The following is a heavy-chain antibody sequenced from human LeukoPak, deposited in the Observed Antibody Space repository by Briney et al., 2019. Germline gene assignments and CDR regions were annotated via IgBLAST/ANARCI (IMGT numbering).Heavy chain of an antibody. V-gene: IGHV4-34*01. CDR1: GGSFSGYY. Sequence: SETLSLTCAVYGGSFSGYYWTWIRQPPGKGLEWIGEMNHSGSSTYNPSLKSRVTISVDTSKNQFSLKVNSVTAADTAVYYCARGAGQWPRSDYLDSWGQGTLVTVSS. CDR3: ARGAGQWPRSDYLDS. CDR2: MNHSGSS. J-gene: IGHJ4*02. D-gene: IGHD6-19*01.